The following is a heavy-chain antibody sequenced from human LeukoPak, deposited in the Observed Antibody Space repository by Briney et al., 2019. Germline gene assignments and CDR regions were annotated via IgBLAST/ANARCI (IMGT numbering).Heavy chain of an antibody. Sequence: GGSLRLSCAASGFAFSSYSMNWVRQAPGRGLEWVSSMSRSGTHIYYADSVKGRFTISRDNAKSSLFLQMNSLRAEDTAVYYCARDTRWDVLSYYDSSTYVDYWGQGTPVTVSS. CDR3: ARDTRWDVLSYYDSSTYVDY. J-gene: IGHJ4*02. D-gene: IGHD3-22*01. CDR2: MSRSGTHI. CDR1: GFAFSSYS. V-gene: IGHV3-21*01.